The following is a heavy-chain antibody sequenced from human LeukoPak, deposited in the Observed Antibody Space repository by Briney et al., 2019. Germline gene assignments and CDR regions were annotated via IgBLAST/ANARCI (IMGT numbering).Heavy chain of an antibody. CDR2: IYSSGST. J-gene: IGHJ3*02. CDR1: GDSIGRYY. Sequence: PSETLSLTCTVSGDSIGRYYWNWIRQPAGKGLEWIGRIYSSGSTNYTPSLTSRVTMSVDTSRNQFSLNLRSLTAADTAVYYCARITLWFGELSAFDIWGQGTMVTVSS. V-gene: IGHV4-4*07. D-gene: IGHD3-10*01. CDR3: ARITLWFGELSAFDI.